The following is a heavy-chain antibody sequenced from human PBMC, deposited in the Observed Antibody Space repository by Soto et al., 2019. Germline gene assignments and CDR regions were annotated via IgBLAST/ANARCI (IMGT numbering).Heavy chain of an antibody. CDR1: GYTFTSYD. CDR3: ARGRYSSTAPDY. Sequence: ASVKVSCKASGYTFTSYDINWVRQATGQGLEWMGWMNPNSGNTGYAQKFQGRVTMTRNTSISTAYMELSSLRSEDSAVYYCARGRYSSTAPDYWGQGTLVTVSS. V-gene: IGHV1-8*01. CDR2: MNPNSGNT. J-gene: IGHJ4*02. D-gene: IGHD6-13*01.